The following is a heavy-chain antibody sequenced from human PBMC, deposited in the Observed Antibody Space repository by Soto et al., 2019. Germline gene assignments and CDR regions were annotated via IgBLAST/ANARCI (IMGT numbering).Heavy chain of an antibody. D-gene: IGHD3-22*01. V-gene: IGHV1-3*01. CDR2: INAGNGNT. CDR1: GITFSTYA. Sequence: ASVKVSCKASGITFSTYAIHWVRQAPGQGLEWMGWINAGNGNTRYSQKFQGRVTISRDNSKDTVYLQMNSLRAEDTAVYYCAKDTYYYSSSGYYVFDSWGQGTLVTVSS. J-gene: IGHJ4*02. CDR3: AKDTYYYSSSGYYVFDS.